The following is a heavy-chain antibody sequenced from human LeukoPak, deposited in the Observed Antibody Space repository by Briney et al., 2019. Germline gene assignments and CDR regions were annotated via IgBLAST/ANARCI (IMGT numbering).Heavy chain of an antibody. Sequence: GGSLRLSCAASGFTFSSYAMSWSRQAPGKGLEWVSSISGSGGSTYYADSVKGRFTVSRDNSKNTLYLQLNSLRAEDTAVYYCAKARGTVVPPFDYWGQGTLPPSPQ. CDR2: ISGSGGST. V-gene: IGHV3-23*01. CDR1: GFTFSSYA. CDR3: AKARGTVVPPFDY. D-gene: IGHD3-22*01. J-gene: IGHJ4*02.